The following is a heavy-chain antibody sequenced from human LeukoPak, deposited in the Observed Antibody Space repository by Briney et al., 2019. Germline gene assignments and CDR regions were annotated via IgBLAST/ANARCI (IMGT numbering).Heavy chain of an antibody. CDR1: GFTFSSYS. CDR3: ARSGYVNQDAFDI. V-gene: IGHV3-21*01. CDR2: ISSSSSYI. D-gene: IGHD3-10*02. Sequence: GGSVRLSCAASGFTFSSYSMNWVRQAPGKGLEWVSSISSSSSYIYYADSVKGRFTISRDNAKNSLYLQMNSLRAEDTAVYYCARSGYVNQDAFDIWGKGTTVTVSS. J-gene: IGHJ3*02.